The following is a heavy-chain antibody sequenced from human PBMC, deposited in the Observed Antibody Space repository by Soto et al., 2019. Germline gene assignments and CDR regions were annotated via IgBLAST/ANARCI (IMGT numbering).Heavy chain of an antibody. CDR3: ARGGTTYGVYYYYGMDV. J-gene: IGHJ6*02. V-gene: IGHV3-33*01. CDR1: GFTFSSYG. CDR2: IWYDGSNK. D-gene: IGHD4-17*01. Sequence: XVSLLLSCAASGFTFSSYGMHWVRQAPGKGLEWVAVIWYDGSNKYYADSVKGRFTISRDNSKNTLYLQMNSLRAEDTAVYYCARGGTTYGVYYYYGMDVWGQGTTVTVSS.